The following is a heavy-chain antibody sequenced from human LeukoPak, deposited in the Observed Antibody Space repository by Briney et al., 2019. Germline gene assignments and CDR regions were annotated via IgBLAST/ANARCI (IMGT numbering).Heavy chain of an antibody. CDR1: GFTVSSNY. CDR2: IYSGGST. D-gene: IGHD4-17*01. CDR3: ARGAYGDYEEGAFDI. J-gene: IGHJ3*02. Sequence: GGSLRLSCAASGFTVSSNYMSWVRQAPGKGLEWVSVIYSGGSTYYADSVKGRFTISRDNSKNSLYLQMNSLRAEDTAVYYCARGAYGDYEEGAFDIWGQGTMVTVSS. V-gene: IGHV3-53*01.